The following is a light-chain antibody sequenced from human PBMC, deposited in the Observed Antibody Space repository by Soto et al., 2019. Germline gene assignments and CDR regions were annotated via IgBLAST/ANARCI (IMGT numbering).Light chain of an antibody. J-gene: IGLJ1*01. Sequence: QSVLTQPPSASGTPGQRVTISCSGSSSNIGGNTVSWYQQFPGTAPTLLIYTNNQRPSVVPDRFSGSKSDTSAALAISALQSEDEAHYYCAAWDDSLNGHVFGTGTKLTVL. CDR2: TNN. V-gene: IGLV1-44*01. CDR3: AAWDDSLNGHV. CDR1: SSNIGGNT.